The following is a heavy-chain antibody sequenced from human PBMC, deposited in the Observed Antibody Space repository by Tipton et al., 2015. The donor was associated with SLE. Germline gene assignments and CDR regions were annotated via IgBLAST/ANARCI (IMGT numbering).Heavy chain of an antibody. Sequence: TLSLTCAISGGSFSGYAWSWIRQSPGKRLEWIGEISHSGGANYNPSLKSRATVSLDRSNNDFSLRLNYVTAADTAVYYCARGVAGYFMYCYMDVWGKGTTVTISS. J-gene: IGHJ6*03. D-gene: IGHD5-18*01. CDR3: ARGVAGYFMYCYMDV. CDR2: ISHSGGA. CDR1: GGSFSGYA. V-gene: IGHV4-34*01.